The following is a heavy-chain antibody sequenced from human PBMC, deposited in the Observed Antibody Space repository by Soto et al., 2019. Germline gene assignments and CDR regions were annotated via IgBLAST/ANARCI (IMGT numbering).Heavy chain of an antibody. D-gene: IGHD4-17*01. J-gene: IGHJ4*02. Sequence: QVQLQESGPGLVKPSETLSLTCTVSGASVRSGSYYWSWVRQPPGRGLEWIGYTYDTGTTNYKPSLKSRVTMSVDTSMNQFSLKLNSLTAADAAVYYCARVEDYGDYFDYWGQGTPVTVSS. CDR1: GASVRSGSYY. CDR3: ARVEDYGDYFDY. CDR2: TYDTGTT. V-gene: IGHV4-61*01.